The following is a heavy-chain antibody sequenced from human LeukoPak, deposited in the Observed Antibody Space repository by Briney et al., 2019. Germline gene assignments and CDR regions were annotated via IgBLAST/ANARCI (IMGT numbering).Heavy chain of an antibody. J-gene: IGHJ4*02. V-gene: IGHV3-23*01. Sequence: GGSLRLSCAASGFTFDNYAVSWVRQAPGKGLEWVSSFSFRSGSTSYADSVKGRFTISRDTSKNTVFLQMNSLRAEDTAVYYCAKKVVVTTNYSDYWGQGTLVTVSS. CDR3: AKKVVVTTNYSDY. CDR1: GFTFDNYA. CDR2: FSFRSGST. D-gene: IGHD2-21*02.